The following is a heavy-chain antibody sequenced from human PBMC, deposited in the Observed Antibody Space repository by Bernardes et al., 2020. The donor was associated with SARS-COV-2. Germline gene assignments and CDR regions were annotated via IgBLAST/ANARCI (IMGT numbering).Heavy chain of an antibody. CDR2: ISSSGSTI. V-gene: IGHV3-11*01. Sequence: GGSLRLSCAASGFTFSDYYMSWIRQAPGKGLEWVSYISSSGSTIYYADSVKGRFTISRDNAKNSLYLQMNSLRAEDTAVYYCAREKRHYYGSGLAYYYYYYGMDVWGQGTTVTVSS. D-gene: IGHD3-10*01. CDR1: GFTFSDYY. J-gene: IGHJ6*02. CDR3: AREKRHYYGSGLAYYYYYYGMDV.